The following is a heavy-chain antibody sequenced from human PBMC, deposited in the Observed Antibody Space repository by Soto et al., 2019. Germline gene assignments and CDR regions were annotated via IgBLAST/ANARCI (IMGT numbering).Heavy chain of an antibody. V-gene: IGHV1-24*01. CDR3: ATPVNYDFWSGYGRFDY. CDR1: GYTLTELS. J-gene: IGHJ4*02. D-gene: IGHD3-3*01. Sequence: ASVKVSCKVSGYTLTELSMHWVRQAPGKGLEWMGGFDPEDGETIYAQKFQGRVTMTEDTSTDTAYMELSSLRSEDTAVYYCATPVNYDFWSGYGRFDYWGQGTLVTVSS. CDR2: FDPEDGET.